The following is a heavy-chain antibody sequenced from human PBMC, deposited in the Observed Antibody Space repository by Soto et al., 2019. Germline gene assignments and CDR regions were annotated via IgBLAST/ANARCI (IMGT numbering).Heavy chain of an antibody. V-gene: IGHV4-59*01. J-gene: IGHJ4*02. Sequence: PETLSLTCTVSGVSMSSSYWSWLRQSPGTGLGWIGYIYYSVSTNYNPSLKSRVTISVDTSKNQFSLKLSSVTAADTAVYYCARDRDGYKNWGQGTPVTVSS. D-gene: IGHD5-12*01. CDR2: IYYSVST. CDR3: ARDRDGYKN. CDR1: GVSMSSSY.